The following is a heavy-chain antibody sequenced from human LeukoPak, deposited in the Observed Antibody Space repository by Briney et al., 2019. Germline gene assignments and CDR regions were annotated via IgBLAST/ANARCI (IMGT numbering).Heavy chain of an antibody. Sequence: GRSLRLSCAASGFTFDDYAMHWVRQAPGKGLEWVSGISWNSGSIGYADSVKGRFTISRDNAKNSLYLQMNSLRAEDTAVYYCARDTKTIAVPLSPWGQGTLVTVSS. CDR1: GFTFDDYA. J-gene: IGHJ5*02. D-gene: IGHD6-19*01. CDR2: ISWNSGSI. V-gene: IGHV3-9*01. CDR3: ARDTKTIAVPLSP.